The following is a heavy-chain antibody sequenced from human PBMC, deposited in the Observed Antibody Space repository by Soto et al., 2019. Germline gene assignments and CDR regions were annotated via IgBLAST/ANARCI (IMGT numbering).Heavy chain of an antibody. Sequence: TLSLTCPVSVGSIRSGGYYWSWIRQHPGKGLEWVGYIYSSGSTHYNPSLKSRVTMSVDTSKNQFSLKLSSVTAADTAVYYCARVIDSSSWFWFDPWGQGTQVTVSS. CDR3: ARVIDSSSWFWFDP. V-gene: IGHV4-31*03. D-gene: IGHD6-13*01. J-gene: IGHJ5*02. CDR1: VGSIRSGGYY. CDR2: IYSSGST.